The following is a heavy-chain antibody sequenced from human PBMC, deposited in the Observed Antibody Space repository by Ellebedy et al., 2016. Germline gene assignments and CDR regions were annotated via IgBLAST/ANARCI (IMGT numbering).Heavy chain of an antibody. J-gene: IGHJ4*02. Sequence: GESLKISCAASGFTVSSNYMSWVRQAPGKGLEWVSVIYSGGSTYYADSVKGRFTISRDNSKNTLYLQMNSLRAEDTAVYYCARDRGGDCLDYWGQGTLVTVSS. CDR3: ARDRGGDCLDY. V-gene: IGHV3-53*01. CDR2: IYSGGST. CDR1: GFTVSSNY. D-gene: IGHD2-21*02.